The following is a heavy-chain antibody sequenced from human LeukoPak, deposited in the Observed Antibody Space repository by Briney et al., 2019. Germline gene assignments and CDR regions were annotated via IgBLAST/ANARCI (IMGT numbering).Heavy chain of an antibody. J-gene: IGHJ5*02. CDR1: GFTFSSYA. CDR2: ISYDGSNK. CDR3: ARGPPYYDFPIDP. D-gene: IGHD3-3*01. Sequence: GGSLRLSCAASGFTFSSYAMSWVRQAPGKGLEWVAVISYDGSNKYYADSVKGRFTISRDNSKNTLYLQMNSLRAEDTAVYYCARGPPYYDFPIDPWGQGTLVTVSS. V-gene: IGHV3-30*04.